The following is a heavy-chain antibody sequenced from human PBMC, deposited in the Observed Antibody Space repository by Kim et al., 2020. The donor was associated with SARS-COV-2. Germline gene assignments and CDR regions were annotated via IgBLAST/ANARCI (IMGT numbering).Heavy chain of an antibody. Sequence: SETLSLTCTVSGGSISSGGYYWSWIRQPAGKGLEWIGRIYTSGSTNYNPSLKSRVTISVDTSKNQFSLKLSSVTAADTAVYYCARATYSSSSNDYWGQGTLVTVSS. V-gene: IGHV4-61*02. CDR1: GGSISSGGYY. J-gene: IGHJ4*02. CDR3: ARATYSSSSNDY. CDR2: IYTSGST. D-gene: IGHD6-13*01.